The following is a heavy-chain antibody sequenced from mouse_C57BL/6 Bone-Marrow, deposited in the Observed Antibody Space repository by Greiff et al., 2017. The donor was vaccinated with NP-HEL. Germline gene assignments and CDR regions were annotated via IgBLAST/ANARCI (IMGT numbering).Heavy chain of an antibody. V-gene: IGHV1-26*01. J-gene: IGHJ4*01. CDR3: ASIYYSNFLYYAMDY. CDR2: INPNNGGT. D-gene: IGHD2-5*01. CDR1: GYTFTDYY. Sequence: EVQLVESGPELVKPGASVKISCKASGYTFTDYYMNWVKQSHGKSLEWIGDINPNNGGTSYNQKFKGKATLTVDKSSSTAYMELRSLTSEDSAVYYCASIYYSNFLYYAMDYWGQGTSVTVSS.